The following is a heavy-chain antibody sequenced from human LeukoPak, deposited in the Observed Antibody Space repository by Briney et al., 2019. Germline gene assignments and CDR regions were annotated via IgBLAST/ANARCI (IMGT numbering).Heavy chain of an antibody. Sequence: SQILALTCTVSGGSISSGGYYWSWIRQPPGKGLEWIGYIYHSGSTYYNPSLKSRVTISVDRSKNQFSLKLSSVTAADTAVYYCARDFGENYYYYMDVWGKGTTVTVSS. D-gene: IGHD3-3*01. CDR2: IYHSGST. CDR3: ARDFGENYYYYMDV. CDR1: GGSISSGGYY. J-gene: IGHJ6*03. V-gene: IGHV4-30-2*01.